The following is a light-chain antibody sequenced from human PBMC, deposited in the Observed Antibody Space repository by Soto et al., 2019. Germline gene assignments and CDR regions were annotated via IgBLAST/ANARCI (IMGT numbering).Light chain of an antibody. CDR3: QQYNTYSLLT. CDR1: QSISSG. J-gene: IGKJ4*01. CDR2: DAS. V-gene: IGKV1-5*01. Sequence: DIQMTQSPSTLSASVGDRVTITCRASQSISSGLAWYQQKPGKAPKLLIYDASSLESGVPSRFSGSGSGTEFAFTISSLQPDDFATYYCQQYNTYSLLTFGGGTKVEIK.